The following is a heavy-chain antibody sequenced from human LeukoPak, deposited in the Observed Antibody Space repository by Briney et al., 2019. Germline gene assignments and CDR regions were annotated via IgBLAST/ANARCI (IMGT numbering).Heavy chain of an antibody. Sequence: GASVKVSCKASGGTFSSYAISWVRQAPGQGLEWMGRIIPILGIANYAQKFQGRVTITADKSTSTAYMELSSLRSEDTAVYYCARMYYYDSSGYPFDYWGQGTLVTVSS. V-gene: IGHV1-69*04. CDR2: IIPILGIA. D-gene: IGHD3-22*01. CDR3: ARMYYYDSSGYPFDY. CDR1: GGTFSSYA. J-gene: IGHJ4*02.